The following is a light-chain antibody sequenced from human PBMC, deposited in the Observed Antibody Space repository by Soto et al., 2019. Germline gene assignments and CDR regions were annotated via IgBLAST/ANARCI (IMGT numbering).Light chain of an antibody. CDR1: QGISNY. Sequence: DIQMTQSPSSLSASVGDRVNITCRASQGISNYLAWYQQKPGKVPKLLIYAASTLQSGVPSRXXXXXXGTXXXXXXXXXXPEXXAXXYCQKYNSALNTFGPGTKVDIK. J-gene: IGKJ3*01. CDR3: QKYNSALNT. CDR2: AAS. V-gene: IGKV1-27*01.